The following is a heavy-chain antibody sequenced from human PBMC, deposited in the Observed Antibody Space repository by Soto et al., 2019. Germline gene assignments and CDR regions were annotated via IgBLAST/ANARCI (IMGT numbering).Heavy chain of an antibody. CDR3: AXFLXSXTSLYYFDY. Sequence: QITLKESGPTLVKPTQTLTLTCTFSGFSLTGSGVGVGWIRQPPGKALEWLALIYWDDDKRYSPSLKSRLTITKDTSKNQVALTVTNMDPVDTATYYCAXFLXSXTSLYYFDYWGQGTLVTVSS. V-gene: IGHV2-5*02. J-gene: IGHJ4*02. CDR1: GFSLTGSGVG. CDR2: IYWDDDK. D-gene: IGHD2-2*01.